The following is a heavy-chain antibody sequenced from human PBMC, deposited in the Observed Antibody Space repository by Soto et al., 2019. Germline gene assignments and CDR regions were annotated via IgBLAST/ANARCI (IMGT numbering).Heavy chain of an antibody. J-gene: IGHJ6*02. CDR2: INGGDGNT. D-gene: IGHD3-16*01. CDR3: ARAQNLGSPNYYYYGMDV. CDR1: GYTFTSYA. V-gene: IGHV1-3*05. Sequence: QVQLVQSGAEEKKPGASVKVSCKASGYTFTSYAMHWVRQAPGQRLEWMGWINGGDGNTKHSQKFQGRVTITRYTSASTAYMELSSLRSEDTAVYYCARAQNLGSPNYYYYGMDVWAQGTTVTVSS.